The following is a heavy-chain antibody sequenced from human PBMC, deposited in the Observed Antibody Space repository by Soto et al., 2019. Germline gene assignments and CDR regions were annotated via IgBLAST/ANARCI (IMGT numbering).Heavy chain of an antibody. J-gene: IGHJ4*02. V-gene: IGHV4-39*01. Sequence: SETLSLTCTVSGGSIGRSTYYWGWIRQPPGKRLEWIGKIYYDGGTYYSPSFKSRVTISLDTSKNQFSLKLSSVTAADTAVYYFARYCLCVSPCYSPTDFWGPGTLGTRSS. D-gene: IGHD2-15*01. CDR3: ARYCLCVSPCYSPTDF. CDR1: GGSIGRSTYY. CDR2: IYYDGGT.